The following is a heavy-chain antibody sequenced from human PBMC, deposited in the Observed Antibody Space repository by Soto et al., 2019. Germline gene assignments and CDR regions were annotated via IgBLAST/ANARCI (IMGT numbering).Heavy chain of an antibody. Sequence: PSETLSLTCTVSGGSIDSGDYYWSWIRHHPGKGLEWIGYVYYSGTTNYNPFLKSRVTLSLDKSKNQFFLKMNSVTAADTAVYYCARVTSHCSSTSCYMRYYGMDVWGQGTTVTVS. CDR3: ARVTSHCSSTSCYMRYYGMDV. CDR2: VYYSGTT. CDR1: GGSIDSGDYY. V-gene: IGHV4-61*08. D-gene: IGHD2-2*02. J-gene: IGHJ6*02.